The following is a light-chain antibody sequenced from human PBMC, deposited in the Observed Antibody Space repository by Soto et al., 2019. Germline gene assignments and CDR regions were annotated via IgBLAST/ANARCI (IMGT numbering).Light chain of an antibody. Sequence: QSALTQPPSASGSPGQSVTISCTGTKSDIGVYDFVSWYQHHPGKAPRLIIYEVVQRPSGVPDRFSGSKSGNTASLTVSGLQAADAADYFCKSYAGSNTYVFGSGTKVTVL. CDR2: EVV. J-gene: IGLJ1*01. V-gene: IGLV2-8*01. CDR3: KSYAGSNTYV. CDR1: KSDIGVYDF.